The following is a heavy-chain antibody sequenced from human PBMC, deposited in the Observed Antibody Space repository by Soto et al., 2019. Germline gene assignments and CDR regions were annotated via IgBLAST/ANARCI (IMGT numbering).Heavy chain of an antibody. Sequence: ETQSLTCSFSGCSLSGTSYYCACLLPSPGKGPEWIGSVFYTGFTSYNPSLESRVSVSVDTSKSQFSLKLSAVTAADTAVYYCATSQKGYNWNYFDHWGQGALVTVSS. CDR2: VFYTGFT. CDR1: GCSLSGTSYY. J-gene: IGHJ4*02. D-gene: IGHD1-20*01. V-gene: IGHV4-39*01. CDR3: ATSQKGYNWNYFDH.